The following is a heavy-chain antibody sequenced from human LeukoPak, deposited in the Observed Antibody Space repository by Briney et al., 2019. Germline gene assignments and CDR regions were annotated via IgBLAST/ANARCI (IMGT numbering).Heavy chain of an antibody. J-gene: IGHJ4*02. Sequence: SETLSLTCTVSGGSISSYYWSWIRQPPGKGLEWIGYIYYSGSTNYNPSLKSRVTISVDTSENQFSLKLSSVTAADTAVYYCARGNRCSGGSCYSSQPFDYWGQGTLVTVSS. CDR1: GGSISSYY. CDR3: ARGNRCSGGSCYSSQPFDY. CDR2: IYYSGST. V-gene: IGHV4-59*01. D-gene: IGHD2-15*01.